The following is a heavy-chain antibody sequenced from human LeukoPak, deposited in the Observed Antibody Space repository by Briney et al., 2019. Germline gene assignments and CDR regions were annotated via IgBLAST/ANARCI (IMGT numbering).Heavy chain of an antibody. CDR3: ARSCRDFWSGYCFDY. V-gene: IGHV1-2*02. CDR2: INPNSGDT. Sequence: GASVKVSCKASGYGFTGQYMHWVRQGPGQGLEWMGWINPNSGDTNLALKFQGRVIMTRDTSISTAYMELTRLRSDDTAVYYCARSCRDFWSGYCFDYWGQGTLVIVSS. CDR1: GYGFTGQY. D-gene: IGHD3-3*01. J-gene: IGHJ4*02.